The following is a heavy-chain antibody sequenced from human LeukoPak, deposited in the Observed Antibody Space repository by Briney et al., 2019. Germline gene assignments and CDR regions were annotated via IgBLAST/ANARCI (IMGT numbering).Heavy chain of an antibody. Sequence: PGGSLRLSCAASGFTFSNAWMSWVRQAPGKGLEWVANIKQDGSEKYNVDSVKGRFTISRDNAKNSLYLQMNSLRAEDTAVYYCARDLYGGKWAFDIWGQGTMVTVSS. D-gene: IGHD4-23*01. J-gene: IGHJ3*02. CDR1: GFTFSNAW. V-gene: IGHV3-7*01. CDR2: IKQDGSEK. CDR3: ARDLYGGKWAFDI.